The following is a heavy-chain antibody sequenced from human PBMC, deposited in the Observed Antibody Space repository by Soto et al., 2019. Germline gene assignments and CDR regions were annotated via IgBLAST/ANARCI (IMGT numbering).Heavy chain of an antibody. J-gene: IGHJ6*02. D-gene: IGHD4-4*01. Sequence: PGGSLRLSCAASGFTFSSYSMNWVRQAPGKGLEWVSYISSSSSTIYYADSVKGRFTISRDNAKNSLYLQMNSLRDEDTAVYYCVQDGSYSTSDYGMDVWGQGTTVTVSS. CDR3: VQDGSYSTSDYGMDV. CDR2: ISSSSSTI. CDR1: GFTFSSYS. V-gene: IGHV3-48*02.